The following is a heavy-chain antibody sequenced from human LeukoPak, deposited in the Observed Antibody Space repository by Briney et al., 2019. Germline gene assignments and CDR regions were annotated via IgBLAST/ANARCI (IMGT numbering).Heavy chain of an antibody. CDR1: GFTFRNYC. J-gene: IGHJ4*02. D-gene: IGHD3-10*01. Sequence: GRSLRLSCATSGFTFRNYCMHWVRQAPGKGLEWVAIIYYDGSNQYYADSVKGRFTISRDNSKNTLYLQLNSLRAEDTAIYYCARDRGQSYFDYWGEGTLVTVSS. V-gene: IGHV3-30*12. CDR3: ARDRGQSYFDY. CDR2: IYYDGSNQ.